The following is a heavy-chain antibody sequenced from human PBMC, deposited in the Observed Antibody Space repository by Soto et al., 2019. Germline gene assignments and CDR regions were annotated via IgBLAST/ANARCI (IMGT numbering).Heavy chain of an antibody. CDR2: IASRTHNYAT. D-gene: IGHD5-18*01. Sequence: EVQLVESGGGLVQPGGSMKLTCAASGFTLSGSFIHWVRQASGKGLEWVGRIASRTHNYATAYGTSVQGRFTVSRDDSLNSAYMQMNVLKTADTAVYFCTGIMDTFVDRFAYWGRGILVNVSS. CDR3: TGIMDTFVDRFAY. V-gene: IGHV3-73*02. J-gene: IGHJ4*02. CDR1: GFTLSGSF.